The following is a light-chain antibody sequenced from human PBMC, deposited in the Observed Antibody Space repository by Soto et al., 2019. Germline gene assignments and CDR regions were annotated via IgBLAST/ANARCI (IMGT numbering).Light chain of an antibody. CDR1: NSNIGNNA. CDR2: YDD. CDR3: AAWDDSLHGVI. V-gene: IGLV1-36*01. Sequence: QSVLTQPPSVSEVPRQRVSISCSGTNSNIGNNAVNCYQQLPGKTPKLLIYYDDLLPSGVSDRFSVSKSGTSASLAISGLQSEYEAVYYCAAWDDSLHGVIFGGGTKLTVL. J-gene: IGLJ2*01.